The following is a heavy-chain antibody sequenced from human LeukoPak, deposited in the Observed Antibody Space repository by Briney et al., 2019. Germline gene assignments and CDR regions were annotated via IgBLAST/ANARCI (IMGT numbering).Heavy chain of an antibody. J-gene: IGHJ5*02. CDR2: IYYSASA. V-gene: IGHV4-59*01. CDR1: GGSISHYY. CDR3: ARGYYDSSGYLISYNWCDP. Sequence: SETLSLTCTVSGGSISHYYWSWIRQPPGKGLEWIGYIYYSASADYTPSLKSRVTISVDTSKNSFSLKLRPVTAANTAVYYCARGYYDSSGYLISYNWCDPWGQGTLVTVSS. D-gene: IGHD3-22*01.